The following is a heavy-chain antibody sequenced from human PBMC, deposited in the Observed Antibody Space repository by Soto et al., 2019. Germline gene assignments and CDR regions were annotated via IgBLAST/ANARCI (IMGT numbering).Heavy chain of an antibody. D-gene: IGHD3-3*01. CDR2: IYPGDSDT. V-gene: IGHV5-51*01. J-gene: IGHJ5*02. Sequence: GESLKISCKGSGYSFTSYWIGWVRQMPGKDLEWMGIIYPGDSDTRYSPSFQGQVTISADKSISTAYLQWSSLKASDTAMYYCARRTSYYDFWSGRNWFDPWGQGTLVTVSS. CDR1: GYSFTSYW. CDR3: ARRTSYYDFWSGRNWFDP.